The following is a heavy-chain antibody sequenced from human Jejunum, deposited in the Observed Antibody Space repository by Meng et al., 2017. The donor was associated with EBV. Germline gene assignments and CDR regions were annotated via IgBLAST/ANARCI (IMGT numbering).Heavy chain of an antibody. Sequence: EGQLVESGGGLVQPGGSLRLSCAASGFSFSIYGMSWVSQAPGKGLECVSGISGNSITTSYADSVKGRFTISRDNSKNTVFLQMNSLRAEDTAIYYCAKSLFGGNTVWGQRTLVTVSS. CDR1: GFSFSIYG. J-gene: IGHJ4*02. CDR3: AKSLFGGNTV. CDR2: ISGNSITT. D-gene: IGHD4-23*01. V-gene: IGHV3-23*04.